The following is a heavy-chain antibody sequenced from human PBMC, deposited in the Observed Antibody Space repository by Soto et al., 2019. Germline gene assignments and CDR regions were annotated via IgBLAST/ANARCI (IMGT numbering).Heavy chain of an antibody. CDR2: IYHSGST. V-gene: IGHV4-4*02. CDR3: AGSGDIVSYYYYYGMDV. CDR1: GGSISSSNW. J-gene: IGHJ6*02. Sequence: PSETLSLTCAVSGGSISSSNWWSWVRQPPGKGLEWIGEIYHSGSTNYNPSLKSRVTISVDKSKNQLSLKLSSVTAADTAVYYCAGSGDIVSYYYYYGMDVWGQGTTVTVSS. D-gene: IGHD2-15*01.